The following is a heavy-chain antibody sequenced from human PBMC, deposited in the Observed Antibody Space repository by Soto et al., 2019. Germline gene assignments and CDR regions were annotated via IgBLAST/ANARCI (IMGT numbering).Heavy chain of an antibody. CDR2: TSYDGTNE. CDR3: VKGLWSGYSPFVY. J-gene: IGHJ4*02. V-gene: IGHV3-30*18. D-gene: IGHD3-3*01. Sequence: QVRLVESGGGVVQPGRSLRLSCVASGFNLWSNGMHWVRQAPGKGLEWVAITSYDGTNEYYADSVKGRFTISRDNSKNTLYLQMNTLRVEDTAVYYCVKGLWSGYSPFVYWGQGTLVTVSS. CDR1: GFNLWSNG.